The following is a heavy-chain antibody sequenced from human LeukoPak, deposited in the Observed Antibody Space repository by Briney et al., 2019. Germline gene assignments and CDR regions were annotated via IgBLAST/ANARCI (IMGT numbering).Heavy chain of an antibody. Sequence: SETLSLTCTASAGSISSYYWTWIRQPPGKGLEWIGYIYYSGSTNYNPSLKSRVAISLDTSKNQFSLKLSSVTAADTAVYYCARTSGYAYYFDYWGQGTLVAVSS. D-gene: IGHD5-12*01. CDR3: ARTSGYAYYFDY. J-gene: IGHJ4*02. CDR2: IYYSGST. CDR1: AGSISSYY. V-gene: IGHV4-59*12.